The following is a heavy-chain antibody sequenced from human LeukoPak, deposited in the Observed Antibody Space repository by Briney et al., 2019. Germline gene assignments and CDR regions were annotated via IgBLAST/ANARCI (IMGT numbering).Heavy chain of an antibody. CDR3: ARVDSWPHYCSGGSCYGPGWFDP. CDR1: GYSISSGYY. V-gene: IGHV4-38-2*02. Sequence: SETLSLTCTVSGYSISSGYYWGWIRQPPGKGLEWIGSIYHSGSTYYNPSLKSRVTISVDTSKNQFSLKLSSVTAADTAVYYCARVDSWPHYCSGGSCYGPGWFDPWGQGTLVTVSS. D-gene: IGHD2-15*01. CDR2: IYHSGST. J-gene: IGHJ5*02.